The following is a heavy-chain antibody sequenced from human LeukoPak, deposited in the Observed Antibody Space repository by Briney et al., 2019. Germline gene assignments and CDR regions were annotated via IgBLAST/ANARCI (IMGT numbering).Heavy chain of an antibody. V-gene: IGHV3-30*02. CDR3: AKDIRSSYDILTGYHDY. J-gene: IGHJ4*02. D-gene: IGHD3-9*01. CDR2: IRYDGSNK. Sequence: PGGSLRLSCAASGFTFSSYGMHWVPQAPGKGLEWVAFIRYDGSNKYYADSVKGRFTISRDNSKNTLYLQMNSLRAEDTAVDYCAKDIRSSYDILTGYHDYWGQGTLVTVSS. CDR1: GFTFSSYG.